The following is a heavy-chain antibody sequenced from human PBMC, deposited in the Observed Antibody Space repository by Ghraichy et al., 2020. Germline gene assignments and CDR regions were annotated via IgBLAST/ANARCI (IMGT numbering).Heavy chain of an antibody. Sequence: SETLSLTCTVSGGSISSYYWSWIRQPPGKGLEWIGYIYYSGSTNYNPSLKSRVTISVDTSKNQFSLKLSSVTAADTAVYYCARATYYYEDAFDTWGQGTMVTVSS. CDR1: GGSISSYY. V-gene: IGHV4-59*01. D-gene: IGHD3-22*01. J-gene: IGHJ3*02. CDR3: ARATYYYEDAFDT. CDR2: IYYSGST.